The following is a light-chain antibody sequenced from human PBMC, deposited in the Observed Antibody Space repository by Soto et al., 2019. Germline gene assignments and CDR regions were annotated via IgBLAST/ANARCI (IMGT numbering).Light chain of an antibody. J-gene: IGKJ1*01. CDR3: QQYGSSLRLT. V-gene: IGKV3-20*01. CDR2: GAS. CDR1: QSVSSRY. Sequence: EIVLTQSPGTLSLSPGERATLSCRASQSVSSRYLAWYQQKPGQAPRLLIYGASSRATGIPDRFSGSGSGTDFSTTISILEPEDFAVYYGQQYGSSLRLTSGQGTKVQIK.